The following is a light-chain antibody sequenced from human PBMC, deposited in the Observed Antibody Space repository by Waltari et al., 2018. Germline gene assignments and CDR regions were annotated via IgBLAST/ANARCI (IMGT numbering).Light chain of an antibody. Sequence: DIQMTQSPSTLPAFVADRVSITCRASQSISYSLAWYQQKPGKAPKLLIYKASTLESGVPSRFSGSGSGTEFTLTISSLQPDDFATYYCQQYNSYSPTWTFGQGTKVEIK. V-gene: IGKV1-5*03. CDR3: QQYNSYSPTWT. CDR1: QSISYS. J-gene: IGKJ1*01. CDR2: KAS.